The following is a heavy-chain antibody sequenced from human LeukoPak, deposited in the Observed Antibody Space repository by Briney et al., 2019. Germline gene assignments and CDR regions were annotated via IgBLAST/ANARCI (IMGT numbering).Heavy chain of an antibody. J-gene: IGHJ4*02. D-gene: IGHD3-16*01. Sequence: GGSLRLSCEASGFTLSTYWMNWVRQVPGKGLDWVANINPDGSGKRYADSVKGRFTIARDNADNSLSLQMNSLRAEDTAVYYCASWGAGGNSWGQGTLVTVSS. V-gene: IGHV3-7*01. CDR3: ASWGAGGNS. CDR2: INPDGSGK. CDR1: GFTLSTYW.